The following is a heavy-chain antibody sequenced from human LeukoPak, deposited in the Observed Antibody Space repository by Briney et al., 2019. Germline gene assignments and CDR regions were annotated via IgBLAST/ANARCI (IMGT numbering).Heavy chain of an antibody. J-gene: IGHJ6*03. CDR1: GGSFSGYY. CDR3: ARNYYYYGSGSYYPLYYYYYYMDV. V-gene: IGHV4-34*01. CDR2: INHSGST. Sequence: PSETLSLTCAVYGGSFSGYYWSWIRQPPGKGLEWIGEINHSGSTNYNPSLKSRVTISVDTSKNQFSLKLSSVTAADTAVYYCARNYYYYGSGSYYPLYYYYYYMDVWGKGTTVTVSS. D-gene: IGHD3-10*01.